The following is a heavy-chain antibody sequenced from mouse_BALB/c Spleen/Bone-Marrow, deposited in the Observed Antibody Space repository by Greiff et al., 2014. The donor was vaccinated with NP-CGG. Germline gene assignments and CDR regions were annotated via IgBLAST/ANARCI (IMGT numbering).Heavy chain of an antibody. V-gene: IGHV14-3*02. CDR3: ATYDYGSIWGFAY. CDR2: IDPANGNT. D-gene: IGHD1-1*01. CDR1: GFNIKDTY. Sequence: EVQLQQSGAELVKPGASVKLSCTASGFNIKDTYMHWVKQRPEQGLEWIGRIDPANGNTKYDPKFQGKATITADTSSNTAYLQLSSLTSEDTAVYYCATYDYGSIWGFAYWGQGTLVTVSA. J-gene: IGHJ3*01.